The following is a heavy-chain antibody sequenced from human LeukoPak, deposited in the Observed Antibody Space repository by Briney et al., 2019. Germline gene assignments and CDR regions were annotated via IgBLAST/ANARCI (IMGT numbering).Heavy chain of an antibody. D-gene: IGHD2-2*01. CDR1: GFTFSSYG. V-gene: IGHV3-30*02. CDR3: AKDCTSSTSCGTFDY. Sequence: GGSLRLSCAASGFTFSSYGMHWVRQAPGKGLEWVAFIRYDGSNKYYADSVKGRFTISRDNSKNTLYLQMSSLRAEDTAVYYCAKDCTSSTSCGTFDYWGQGTLATVSS. J-gene: IGHJ4*02. CDR2: IRYDGSNK.